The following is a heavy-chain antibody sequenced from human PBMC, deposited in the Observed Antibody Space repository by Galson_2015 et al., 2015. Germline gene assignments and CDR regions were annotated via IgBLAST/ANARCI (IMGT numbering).Heavy chain of an antibody. CDR3: AKLGGIAASGKTSGGLDY. D-gene: IGHD6-13*01. CDR1: GFTFSSYA. J-gene: IGHJ4*02. V-gene: IGHV3-23*01. CDR2: IRGSGGSA. Sequence: SLRLSCAASGFTFSSYAMSWVRQAPGKGLEWVSGIRGSGGSAYYADSVKGRFTISRDNSKNTLYLQMNSLRAEDTAVYYCAKLGGIAASGKTSGGLDYWGQGTLVPVSS.